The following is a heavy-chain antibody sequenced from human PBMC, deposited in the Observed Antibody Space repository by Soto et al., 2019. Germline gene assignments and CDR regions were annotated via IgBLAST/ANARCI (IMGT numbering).Heavy chain of an antibody. V-gene: IGHV1-2*02. J-gene: IGHJ4*02. D-gene: IGHD3-9*01. CDR2: INPNSGVT. CDR3: ARGISQYFDWSLDH. CDR1: GYTFTGYY. Sequence: ASVKVSCKASGYTFTGYYIHWVRQAPGQGLEWMGWINPNSGVTNYAQKFQVTMTRDTSISTAYMEQSRLRSDDTAVYYCARGISQYFDWSLDHWGQGTLVPVSS.